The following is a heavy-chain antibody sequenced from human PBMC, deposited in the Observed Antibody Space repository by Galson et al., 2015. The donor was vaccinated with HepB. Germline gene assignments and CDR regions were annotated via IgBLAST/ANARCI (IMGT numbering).Heavy chain of an antibody. Sequence: LRLSCAASGFAFSGYWMSWVRQAPGKGLEWVANINQVGSEKFSVDSVRGRFIMSRDNAKDSLYLQMNSLRAEDTAVYYCARGGLNYFAFWGQGTLVTVSS. J-gene: IGHJ4*02. V-gene: IGHV3-7*01. CDR3: ARGGLNYFAF. D-gene: IGHD2-8*01. CDR2: INQVGSEK. CDR1: GFAFSGYW.